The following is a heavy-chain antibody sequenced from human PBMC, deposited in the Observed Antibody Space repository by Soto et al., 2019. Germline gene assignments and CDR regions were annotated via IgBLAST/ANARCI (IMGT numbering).Heavy chain of an antibody. Sequence: QITLKESGPTLVKPTQTLTLTCTFSGFSLSTSGVGVGWIRQPPGKALEWLALIYWDDDKRYSPSLNSRLTITKDTSKDQVVLTMTNMDPVDTATYDCAHSRPPRLLDYWGQGTLVTVSS. J-gene: IGHJ4*02. CDR2: IYWDDDK. V-gene: IGHV2-5*02. CDR1: GFSLSTSGVG. CDR3: AHSRPPRLLDY. D-gene: IGHD6-6*01.